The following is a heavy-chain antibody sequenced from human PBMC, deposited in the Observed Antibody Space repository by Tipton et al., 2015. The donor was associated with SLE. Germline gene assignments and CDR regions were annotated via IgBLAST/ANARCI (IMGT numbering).Heavy chain of an antibody. CDR2: LSDTGRT. V-gene: IGHV4-59*08. CDR3: ARQRDLDAFDI. CDR1: GASFSGYY. Sequence: GLVKPSETLSLTCTVSGASFSGYYWSWIRQPPGKGLEWIGYLSDTGRTNYKSSLRSRVTISVDTSRNLLSLKVTSVTAADTAVYYCARQRDLDAFDIWGQGTMVIVSS. J-gene: IGHJ3*02.